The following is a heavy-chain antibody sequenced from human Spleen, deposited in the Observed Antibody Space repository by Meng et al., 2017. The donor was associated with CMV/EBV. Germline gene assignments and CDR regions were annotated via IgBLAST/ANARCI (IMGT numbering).Heavy chain of an antibody. CDR3: ARDSGSGYFYYYYSGMDV. D-gene: IGHD3-3*01. Sequence: ASVKVSCKASGYTVSSYYMHWVRQAPGQGLEWMGIMNPGDGRTSHTQKFQGRVTMTRDRSTSTAHMELSSLRSEDTAVYYCARDSGSGYFYYYYSGMDVWGQGTTVTVS. J-gene: IGHJ6*02. CDR2: MNPGDGRT. CDR1: GYTVSSYY. V-gene: IGHV1-46*01.